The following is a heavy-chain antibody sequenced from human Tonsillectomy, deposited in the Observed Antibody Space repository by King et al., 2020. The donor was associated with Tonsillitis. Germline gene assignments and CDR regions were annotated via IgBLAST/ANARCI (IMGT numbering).Heavy chain of an antibody. J-gene: IGHJ4*02. V-gene: IGHV3-48*01. CDR2: ISSSSSTI. D-gene: IGHD2-15*01. CDR3: ARAWGGYCSGGSCYSDY. Sequence: VQLVESGGGLVQPGGSLRLSSAASGFTFSSYSMNWVRQAPGKGLEWVSYISSSSSTIYYADSVKGRFTISRDNAKNSLFRQMNSLRAEDTAVYYCARAWGGYCSGGSCYSDYWGQGTLVTVSS. CDR1: GFTFSSYS.